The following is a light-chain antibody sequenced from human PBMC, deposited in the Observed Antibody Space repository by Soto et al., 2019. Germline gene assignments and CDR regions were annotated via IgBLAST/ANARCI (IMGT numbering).Light chain of an antibody. J-gene: IGKJ1*01. CDR1: QSVSSSY. Sequence: EIVLTQSPGTLSLSPGERATLSCRASQSVSSSYLAWYQQKPGQAPRLLIYGASSRATGIPDRFSGSGSGKDFSLTMSRLEPEDFAVYYCQQYGSSRWTFGQGTKVEIK. CDR2: GAS. V-gene: IGKV3-20*01. CDR3: QQYGSSRWT.